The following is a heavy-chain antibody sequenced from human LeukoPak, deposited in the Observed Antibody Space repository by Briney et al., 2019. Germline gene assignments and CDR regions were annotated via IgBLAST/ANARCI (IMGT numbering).Heavy chain of an antibody. CDR1: GDSVSSDSSA. J-gene: IGHJ4*02. Sequence: SQTLSLTCAISGDSVSSDSSAWNWIRQSPSRGLEWLGRTYYRSKWIHDYALSVKSRITINPDTSENQFSLHLTSVTPGDTAVYYCARNLRPDFDYWGQGTLVTVSS. V-gene: IGHV6-1*01. CDR3: ARNLRPDFDY. CDR2: TYYRSKWIH. D-gene: IGHD5-12*01.